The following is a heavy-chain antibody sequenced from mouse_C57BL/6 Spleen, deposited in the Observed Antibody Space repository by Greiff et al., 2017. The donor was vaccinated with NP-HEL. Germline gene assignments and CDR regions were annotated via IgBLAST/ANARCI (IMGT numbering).Heavy chain of an antibody. CDR3: ARGPDWYFDV. J-gene: IGHJ1*03. CDR2: INPYNGGT. Sequence: EVQLQQSGPVLVKPGASVKMSCKASGYTFTDYYMNWVKQSHGKSLEWIGVINPYNGGTSYNQKFKGKATLTVDKSSSTAYMELNSLTSEDSAVYYCARGPDWYFDVWGTGTTVTVSS. CDR1: GYTFTDYY. V-gene: IGHV1-19*01.